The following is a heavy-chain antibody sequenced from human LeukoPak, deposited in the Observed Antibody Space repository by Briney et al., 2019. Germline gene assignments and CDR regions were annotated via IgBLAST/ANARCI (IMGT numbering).Heavy chain of an antibody. CDR1: GGTFSSYA. V-gene: IGHV1-69*13. J-gene: IGHJ4*02. CDR3: AKGEYYYDSSGSLFDY. D-gene: IGHD3-22*01. Sequence: ASVKVSCKASGGTFSSYAISWVRQAPGQGLEWMGGIIPIFGTANYAQKFQGRVTITADESTSTAYMELSSLRSEDTAVYYCAKGEYYYDSSGSLFDYWGQGTLVTVSS. CDR2: IIPIFGTA.